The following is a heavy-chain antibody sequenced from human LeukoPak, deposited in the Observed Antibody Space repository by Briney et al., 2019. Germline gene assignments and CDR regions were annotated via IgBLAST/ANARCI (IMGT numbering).Heavy chain of an antibody. CDR1: GFTFSSYS. D-gene: IGHD3-22*01. CDR2: ISSSSSYI. Sequence: GGSLRLSCAASGFTFSSYSMNWVRQAPGKGLGWVSSISSSSSYIYYADSVKGRFTISRDNAKNSLYLQMNSLRAEDTAVYYCARDYYDSTDPYGMDVWGQGTTVTVSS. CDR3: ARDYYDSTDPYGMDV. J-gene: IGHJ6*02. V-gene: IGHV3-21*01.